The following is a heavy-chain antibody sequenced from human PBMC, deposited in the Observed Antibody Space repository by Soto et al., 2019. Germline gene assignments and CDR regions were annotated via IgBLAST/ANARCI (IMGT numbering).Heavy chain of an antibody. CDR1: GCTFSSYS. Sequence: GGSLGVSCVASGCTFSSYSMSWVRQAPVKGLEGVSGSRAGCDDVLTYYADSGKGRFTISRDNSKNTLFLQMNSRRAEDTAIYYCAKKVNSGSGSQYFDYFGQGTLGTVSS. D-gene: IGHD3-10*01. J-gene: IGHJ4*02. CDR2: SRAGCDDVLT. V-gene: IGHV3-23*01. CDR3: AKKVNSGSGSQYFDY.